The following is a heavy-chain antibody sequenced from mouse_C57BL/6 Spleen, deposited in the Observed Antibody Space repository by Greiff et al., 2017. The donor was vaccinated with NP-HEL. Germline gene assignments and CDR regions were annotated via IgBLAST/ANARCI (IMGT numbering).Heavy chain of an antibody. V-gene: IGHV1-19*01. CDR3: ARSPLGTAGFAY. D-gene: IGHD3-1*01. J-gene: IGHJ3*01. CDR1: GYTFTDYY. CDR2: INPYNGGT. Sequence: VQLQQSGPVLVKPGASVKMSCKASGYTFTDYYMNWVKQSHGKSLEWIGVINPYNGGTSYNQKFKGKATLTVDKSSSTAYMELNSLTSEDSAVYYCARSPLGTAGFAYWGQGTLVTVSA.